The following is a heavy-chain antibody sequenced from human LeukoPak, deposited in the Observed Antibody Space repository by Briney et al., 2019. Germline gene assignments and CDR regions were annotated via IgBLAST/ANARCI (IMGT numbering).Heavy chain of an antibody. V-gene: IGHV4-31*03. D-gene: IGHD4-17*01. J-gene: IGHJ6*02. CDR2: IYYSGST. CDR3: ARDGGGSTTVTTSYYGMDV. CDR1: GGSISSGGYY. Sequence: SQTLSLTCTVSGGSISSGGYYWSWTRQHPGKGLEWIGYIYYSGSTYYNPSLKSRVTISVDTSKNQFSLKLSSVSAADTAVYYCARDGGGSTTVTTSYYGMDVWGQGTTVTVSS.